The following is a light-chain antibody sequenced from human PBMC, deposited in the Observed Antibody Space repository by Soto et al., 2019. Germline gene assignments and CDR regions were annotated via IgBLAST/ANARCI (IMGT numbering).Light chain of an antibody. CDR3: QHYYNWPLT. Sequence: EIFFTQSPATLSLSPVERATLSCVASQSVSSYLAWYQQKPGQAPRLLIYDASNRATGIPARFSGSGSGTDFTLTISSLQSEDFAVYYCQHYYNWPLTFGQGTRLEIK. V-gene: IGKV3-11*01. CDR1: QSVSSY. CDR2: DAS. J-gene: IGKJ5*01.